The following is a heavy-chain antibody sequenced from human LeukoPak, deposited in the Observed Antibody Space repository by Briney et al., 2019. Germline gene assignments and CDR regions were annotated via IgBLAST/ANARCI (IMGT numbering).Heavy chain of an antibody. CDR3: ATDIVATTRYYYYYGMDV. Sequence: ASVKVSCTVSGYTLTELSMHWVRQAPGKGLEWMGGFDPEDGETIYAQKFQGRVTMTEDTSTDTAYMELSSLRSEDTAVYYCATDIVATTRYYYYYGMDVWGQGTTVTVSS. CDR1: GYTLTELS. V-gene: IGHV1-24*01. D-gene: IGHD5-12*01. CDR2: FDPEDGET. J-gene: IGHJ6*02.